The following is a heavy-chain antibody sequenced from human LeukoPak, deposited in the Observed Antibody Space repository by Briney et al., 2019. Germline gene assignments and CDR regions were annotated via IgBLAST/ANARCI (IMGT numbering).Heavy chain of an antibody. J-gene: IGHJ4*02. D-gene: IGHD2-8*02. CDR3: ARGYCTGGNCYSFGY. V-gene: IGHV4/OR15-8*02. CDR2: VYHSGLT. Sequence: SETLSLTCVVSSASVSTNNWWTWVRQAPGKGLEWIGEVYHSGLTNYSPSLKSRVTMSIDKSKNIFSLNLTSVTAADTALYYCARGYCTGGNCYSFGYWGQGTLVTVSS. CDR1: SASVSTNNW.